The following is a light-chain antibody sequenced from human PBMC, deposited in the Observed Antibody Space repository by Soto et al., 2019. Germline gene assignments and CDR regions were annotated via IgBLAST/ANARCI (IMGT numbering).Light chain of an antibody. CDR1: QSVRSN. J-gene: IGKJ1*01. CDR2: GAS. V-gene: IGKV3-15*01. CDR3: QQYTNTNNPWM. Sequence: EIVMTQSPVTLSVSPGERVTLSCRASQSVRSNLAWYQQKPGQAPRLLIYGASTRATGIPDRFSGSGSGTEFTLTISSLQSEDFATYYCQQYTNTNNPWMFGQGTKVEI.